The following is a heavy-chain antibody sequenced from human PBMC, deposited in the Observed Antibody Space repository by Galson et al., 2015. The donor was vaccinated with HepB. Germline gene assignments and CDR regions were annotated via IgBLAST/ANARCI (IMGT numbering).Heavy chain of an antibody. CDR1: GYIFTTYG. CDR3: ERDQYYYGLGSFYY. V-gene: IGHV1-18*04. CDR2: INTDTSKT. Sequence: SVKVSCKASGYIFTTYGINWVRQAPAQGLEWMGWINTDTSKTNYAQKAQDRVTMTTDTSTDTVYMELRSLRSDDTAVYYCERDQYYYGLGSFYYLGQGTLVTVSS. D-gene: IGHD3-10*01. J-gene: IGHJ4*02.